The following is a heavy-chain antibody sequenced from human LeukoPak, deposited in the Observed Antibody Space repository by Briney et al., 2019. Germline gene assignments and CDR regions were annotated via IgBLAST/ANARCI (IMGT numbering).Heavy chain of an antibody. CDR1: GFTVSSNY. V-gene: IGHV3-53*01. D-gene: IGHD5-12*01. Sequence: GGSLRLSCAASGFTVSSNYMSWVRQAPGKGLEWVSVIYSGGSTYYADSVKGRFTISRDNSKNTLYLQMNSLRAEDTAVYYCARGPEVYSGYDFQFDYWGQGTLVTVSS. CDR2: IYSGGST. J-gene: IGHJ4*02. CDR3: ARGPEVYSGYDFQFDY.